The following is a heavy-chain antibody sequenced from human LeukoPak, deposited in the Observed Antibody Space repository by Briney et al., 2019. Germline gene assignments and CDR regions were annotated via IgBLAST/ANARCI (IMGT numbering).Heavy chain of an antibody. CDR2: INPNSGGT. J-gene: IGHJ4*02. V-gene: IGHV1-2*02. CDR3: ARLVQGVIITYFDC. D-gene: IGHD3-10*01. Sequence: ASVKVSCKASGYTFTGYYMHWVRQAPGQGLEWMGWINPNSGGTNYAQKFQGRVTMTGDTSISTAYMELSRLRSDDTAVYYCARLVQGVIITYFDCWGQGTLVTVSS. CDR1: GYTFTGYY.